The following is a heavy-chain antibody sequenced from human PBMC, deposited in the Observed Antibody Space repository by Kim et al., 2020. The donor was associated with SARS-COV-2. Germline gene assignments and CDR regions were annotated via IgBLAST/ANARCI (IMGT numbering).Heavy chain of an antibody. CDR3: AKGVQNIDY. J-gene: IGHJ4*02. V-gene: IGHV3-23*01. Sequence: GGSLRLSCAASGFTFSIYAMSWVRQAPGKGLEWVSTITGSGGSTYYADSVKGRFTISRDNSKNTLYLQMNSLRAEDTAVYYCAKGVQNIDYWGQGTLVTVSS. CDR2: ITGSGGST. CDR1: GFTFSIYA.